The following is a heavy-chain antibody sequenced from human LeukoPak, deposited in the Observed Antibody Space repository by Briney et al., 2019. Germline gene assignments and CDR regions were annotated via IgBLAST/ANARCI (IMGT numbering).Heavy chain of an antibody. D-gene: IGHD3-9*01. CDR2: ISSSSSYI. CDR3: ARPQYYDILTGIRFEYYYYGMDV. J-gene: IGHJ6*02. V-gene: IGHV3-21*01. CDR1: GFTFSSYS. Sequence: GGSLRLSCAASGFTFSSYSMNWVRQAPGKGLEWVSSISSSSSYIYYADSVKGRFTISRDNAKNSLYLRMNSLRAEDTAVYYCARPQYYDILTGIRFEYYYYGMDVWGQGTTVTVSS.